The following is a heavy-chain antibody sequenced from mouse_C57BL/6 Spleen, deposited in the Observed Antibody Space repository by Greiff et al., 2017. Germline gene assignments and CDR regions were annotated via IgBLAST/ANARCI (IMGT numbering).Heavy chain of an antibody. V-gene: IGHV1-39*01. CDR1: GYSFTDYN. Sequence: VQLQQSGPELVKPGASVKISCKASGYSFTDYNMNWVKQSNGKSLEWIGVINPNYGTTSYNQKFKGKATLTVDQSSSTAYMQLNSLTSEDSAVYYCAREEGITTVVDWYFDVWGTGTTVTVSS. CDR2: INPNYGTT. D-gene: IGHD1-1*01. CDR3: AREEGITTVVDWYFDV. J-gene: IGHJ1*03.